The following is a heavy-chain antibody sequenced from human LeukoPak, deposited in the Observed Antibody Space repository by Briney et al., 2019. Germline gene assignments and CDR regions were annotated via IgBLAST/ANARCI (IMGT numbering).Heavy chain of an antibody. CDR1: GFRFASFG. Sequence: ASVKVSCKASGFRFASFGVSWVRQAPGQELEWMGWISNYFGVTHYAEKFEDRVTMTVDTSTTTVYMELRSLTYDDTAVYYCARDSDYSGNGNGDWFDPWGQGTVVTVSS. V-gene: IGHV1-18*04. J-gene: IGHJ5*02. CDR2: ISNYFGVT. D-gene: IGHD4-11*01. CDR3: ARDSDYSGNGNGDWFDP.